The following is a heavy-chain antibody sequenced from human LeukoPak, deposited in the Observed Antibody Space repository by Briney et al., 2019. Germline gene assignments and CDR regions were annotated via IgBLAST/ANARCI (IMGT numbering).Heavy chain of an antibody. CDR3: ARGKGLRDYYDSSGTAFDI. CDR2: IYSGGST. D-gene: IGHD3-22*01. Sequence: GGSLRLSCAASGFTVSSNYMSWVRQAPGKGLEWVSVIYSGGSTYYADSVKGRFTISRDNSKNTLYLQMNSLGAEDTAVYYCARGKGLRDYYDSSGTAFDIWGQGTMVTVSS. J-gene: IGHJ3*02. V-gene: IGHV3-66*01. CDR1: GFTVSSNY.